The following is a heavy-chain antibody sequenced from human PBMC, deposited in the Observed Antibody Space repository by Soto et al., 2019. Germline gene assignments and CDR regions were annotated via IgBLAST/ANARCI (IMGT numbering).Heavy chain of an antibody. Sequence: QVQMVESGVGVVQPGRSLRLSCAASGFTFSSYAMHWVRQAPGKGLEWASDLSYDGSYKYYADSVKGRFTISRDNSNNTLSRQMISLRADDTAVYYCARSYSWLIPDLDYWGQGTLVTVS. CDR3: ARSYSWLIPDLDY. CDR1: GFTFSSYA. CDR2: LSYDGSYK. J-gene: IGHJ4*02. V-gene: IGHV3-30-3*01. D-gene: IGHD3-22*01.